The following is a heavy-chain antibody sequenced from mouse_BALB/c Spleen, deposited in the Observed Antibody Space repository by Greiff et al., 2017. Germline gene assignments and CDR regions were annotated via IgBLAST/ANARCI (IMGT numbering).Heavy chain of an antibody. Sequence: VQLQQSGTVLARPGASVKMSCKASGYSFTSYWMHWVKQRPGQGLEWIGAIYPGNSDTSYNQKFKGKAKLTAVTSASTAYMELSSLTNEDSAVYYCTRWITGTGAMDYWGQGTSVTVSS. CDR3: TRWITGTGAMDY. CDR2: IYPGNSDT. V-gene: IGHV1-5*01. CDR1: GYSFTSYW. J-gene: IGHJ4*01. D-gene: IGHD4-1*01.